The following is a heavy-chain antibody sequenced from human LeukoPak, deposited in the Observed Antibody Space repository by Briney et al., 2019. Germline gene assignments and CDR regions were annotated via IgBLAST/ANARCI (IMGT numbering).Heavy chain of an antibody. Sequence: SETLSLTCAVYGESFSGYFWSWSRQPPGKGLEWIGEINHSGSTNYNPSLKSRVTISVDTSKNQISLKVGPVTAADTAVYYCATLRYEIYYYYYMDVWGKGTTVTVSS. D-gene: IGHD3-9*01. CDR1: GESFSGYF. CDR2: INHSGST. CDR3: ATLRYEIYYYYYMDV. J-gene: IGHJ6*03. V-gene: IGHV4-34*01.